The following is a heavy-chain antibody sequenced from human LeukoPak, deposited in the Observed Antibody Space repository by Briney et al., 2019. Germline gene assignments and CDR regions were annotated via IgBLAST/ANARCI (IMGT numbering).Heavy chain of an antibody. Sequence: GGSLRLSCAASGFTFSSYAVSWVRQAPGKGLEWVSVIYSGGSTYYADSVKGRFTISRDNSKNTLYLQMNSLRAEDTAVYYCAREVRTTLGAFDIWGQGTMVTVSS. V-gene: IGHV3-66*01. CDR3: AREVRTTLGAFDI. CDR1: GFTFSSYA. D-gene: IGHD1-1*01. CDR2: IYSGGST. J-gene: IGHJ3*02.